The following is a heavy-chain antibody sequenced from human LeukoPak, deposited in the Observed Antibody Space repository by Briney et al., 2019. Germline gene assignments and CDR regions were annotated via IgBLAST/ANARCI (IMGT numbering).Heavy chain of an antibody. D-gene: IGHD1-26*01. V-gene: IGHV4-4*07. CDR1: GGSISSYY. Sequence: SETLSLTCTVSGGSISSYYWSWIRQPAGKGLEWIGRIYTSGSTNYNPSLKSRVTISVDTSKNQFSLKLSSVTAADTAVYYCARVSIVGAFRHFDYWGQGTLVTVSS. CDR3: ARVSIVGAFRHFDY. J-gene: IGHJ4*02. CDR2: IYTSGST.